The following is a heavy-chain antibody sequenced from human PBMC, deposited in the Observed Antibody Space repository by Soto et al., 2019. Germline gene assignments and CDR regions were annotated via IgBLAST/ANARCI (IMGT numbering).Heavy chain of an antibody. V-gene: IGHV1-69*06. J-gene: IGHJ4*02. Sequence: QVQLVQSGAEVKKPGSSVKVSCKASGGTFSSLAISWVRQAPGQGLEWMGGLVPVFGTANYAQKFQDRVTITAEKSTSTSYMELSSLRSEDTAVYYCARSPGVFDYWGQVTLVTVSS. D-gene: IGHD3-10*01. CDR3: ARSPGVFDY. CDR2: LVPVFGTA. CDR1: GGTFSSLA.